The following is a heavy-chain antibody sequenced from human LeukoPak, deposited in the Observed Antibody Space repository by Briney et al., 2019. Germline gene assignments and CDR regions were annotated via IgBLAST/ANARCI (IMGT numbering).Heavy chain of an antibody. D-gene: IGHD2-21*02. CDR3: ARRHDFYYYYGMDV. Sequence: GGSLRLSCAASGFTFSSYSMNWVRRAPGKGLEWVSSISSSSSYIYYADSVKGRFTISRDNAKNSLYLQMNSLRAEDTAVYYCARRHDFYYYYGMDVWGQGTTVTVSS. CDR1: GFTFSSYS. CDR2: ISSSSSYI. V-gene: IGHV3-21*01. J-gene: IGHJ6*02.